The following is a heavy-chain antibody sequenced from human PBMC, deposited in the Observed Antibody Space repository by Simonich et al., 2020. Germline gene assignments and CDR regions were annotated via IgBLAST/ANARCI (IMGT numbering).Heavy chain of an antibody. Sequence: QVQLVQSGAEVKKPGASVKVSCKASGYTFTSYDINWVRQATGQGLEWMGWMNPNSGNTGDAQKCQGRVTITRKTSISTAYMELSSLRSEDTAVYYGARGRWGMSRGYVDYWGQGTLVTVSS. V-gene: IGHV1-8*03. CDR3: ARGRWGMSRGYVDY. J-gene: IGHJ4*02. CDR2: MNPNSGNT. D-gene: IGHD7-27*01. CDR1: GYTFTSYD.